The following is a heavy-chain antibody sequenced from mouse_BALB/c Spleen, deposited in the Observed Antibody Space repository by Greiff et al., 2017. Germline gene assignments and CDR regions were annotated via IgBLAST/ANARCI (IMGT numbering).Heavy chain of an antibody. CDR3: ARIRDYYGNYGYFDY. Sequence: VQLQQSGPGLVKPSQSLSLTCTVTGYSITSDYAWNWIRQFPGNKLEWMGYISYSGSTSYNPSLKSRISITRDTSKNQFFLQLNSVTTEDTATYYCARIRDYYGNYGYFDYWGQGTTLTVSS. D-gene: IGHD2-1*01. V-gene: IGHV3-2*02. J-gene: IGHJ2*01. CDR2: ISYSGST. CDR1: GYSITSDYA.